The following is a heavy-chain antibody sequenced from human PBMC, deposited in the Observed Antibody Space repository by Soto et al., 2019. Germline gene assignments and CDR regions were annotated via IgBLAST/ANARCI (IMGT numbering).Heavy chain of an antibody. CDR3: ARVRRYGGPTGDY. V-gene: IGHV4-34*01. J-gene: IGHJ4*01. Sequence: SETLSLTCAVYGGSFSGYYWSWIRQPPGKGLEWIGEINHSGSTNYNPSLKSRVTISVDTSKNQFSLKLSSVNAAETAVYYCARVRRYGGPTGDYWGQGTLVTVSS. CDR2: INHSGST. CDR1: GGSFSGYY. D-gene: IGHD1-26*01.